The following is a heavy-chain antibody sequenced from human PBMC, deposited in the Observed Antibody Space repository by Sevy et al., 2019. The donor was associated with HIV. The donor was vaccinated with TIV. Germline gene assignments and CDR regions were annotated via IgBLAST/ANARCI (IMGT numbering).Heavy chain of an antibody. Sequence: SETLSLTCTVSGGSISSSSYDWGWIRQPPGKGLEWIGSMYSSGNTYYNPSLKSRVTIFVDTSKNQISLKLTSVTAAYTAVYYCARQGGIVDRAFDYWGQGTLVTVSS. V-gene: IGHV4-39*01. CDR2: MYSSGNT. D-gene: IGHD2-21*01. CDR1: GGSISSSSYD. CDR3: ARQGGIVDRAFDY. J-gene: IGHJ4*02.